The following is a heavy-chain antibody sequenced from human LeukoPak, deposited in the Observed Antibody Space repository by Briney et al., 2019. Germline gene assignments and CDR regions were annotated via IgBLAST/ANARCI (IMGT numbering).Heavy chain of an antibody. CDR2: ISGYNGNP. D-gene: IGHD2-15*01. J-gene: IGHJ1*01. CDR3: ARASYCSDGSCYGVY. CDR1: GYTFTSYS. Sequence: ASVKVSCKSSGYTFTSYSISWVRQAPGQGLEWMGWISGYNGNPKYAQKFEGRVTMTTDTSASTAYMELRSLRSDDTAVYYCARASYCSDGSCYGVYWGQGTLVTVSA. V-gene: IGHV1-18*01.